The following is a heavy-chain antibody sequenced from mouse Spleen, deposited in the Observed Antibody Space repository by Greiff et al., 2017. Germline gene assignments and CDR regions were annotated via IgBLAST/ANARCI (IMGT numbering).Heavy chain of an antibody. CDR1: GFTFSSYG. J-gene: IGHJ4*01. CDR3: ARQGVRRDAMDY. CDR2: ISSGGSYT. D-gene: IGHD2-14*01. V-gene: IGHV5-6*01. Sequence: EVQLVESGADLVKPGGSLKLSCAASGFTFSSYGMSWVRQTPDKGLEWVATISSGGSYTYYTDSVKGRFTISRDNAKNTLYLQMSSLKSEDTAMYYCARQGVRRDAMDYWGQGTSVTVSS.